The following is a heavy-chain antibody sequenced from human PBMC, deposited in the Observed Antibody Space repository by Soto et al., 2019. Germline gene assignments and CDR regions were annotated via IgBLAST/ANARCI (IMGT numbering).Heavy chain of an antibody. V-gene: IGHV3-30-3*01. J-gene: IGHJ6*02. CDR2: ISYDGNKK. CDR3: ARDYAKTTYYFYGMVV. Sequence: GGSLRLSCAASGFTFSSHAMHWVRRAPGKGLEWVAVISYDGNKKDYADSVKGRFTISRDTSKNTLYLQVNSLRAEDSAVYYCARDYAKTTYYFYGMVVWGQGTTVTVSS. CDR1: GFTFSSHA. D-gene: IGHD3-16*01.